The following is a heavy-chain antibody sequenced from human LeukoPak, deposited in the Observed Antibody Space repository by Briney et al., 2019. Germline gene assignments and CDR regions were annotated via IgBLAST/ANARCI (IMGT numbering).Heavy chain of an antibody. CDR3: ARDLEPSMIVVGNWFDP. V-gene: IGHV4-4*07. Sequence: PSETLSLTCTVSGGSISSYYWSWIRQPAGEGLEWIGRIYTSGSTNYNPSLKSRVTMSVDTSKNQLSLKLSSVTAADTAVYYCARDLEPSMIVVGNWFDPWGQGTLVTVSS. D-gene: IGHD3-22*01. J-gene: IGHJ5*02. CDR1: GGSISSYY. CDR2: IYTSGST.